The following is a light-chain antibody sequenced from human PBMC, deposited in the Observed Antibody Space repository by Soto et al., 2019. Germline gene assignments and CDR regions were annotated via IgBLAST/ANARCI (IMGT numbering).Light chain of an antibody. Sequence: DIQMTQSPSSVSASVGDRVTITCRASQDISSWLAWYQQKPGRAPNLLIYAASTLQSGVPSRFSGSGSGTDFTLTISSLQSEDVAIYYCQKYTSSPSFTFGPGTRVDIK. CDR1: QDISSW. V-gene: IGKV1-27*01. CDR3: QKYTSSPSFT. CDR2: AAS. J-gene: IGKJ3*01.